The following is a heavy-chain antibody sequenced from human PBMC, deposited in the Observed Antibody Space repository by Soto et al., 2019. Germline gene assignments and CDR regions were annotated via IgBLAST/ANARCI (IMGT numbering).Heavy chain of an antibody. CDR2: IWYDGSNK. D-gene: IGHD1-26*01. Sequence: ESGGGVVQPGRSLRLSCAASGFTFSSYGMYWVRQAPGKGLEWVAVIWYDGSNKYYADSVKGRFTISRDNSKNTLYLQMNSLRAEDTAVYYCARDGWGILGVTGDDYWGQGTLVTVSS. V-gene: IGHV3-33*01. CDR3: ARDGWGILGVTGDDY. J-gene: IGHJ4*02. CDR1: GFTFSSYG.